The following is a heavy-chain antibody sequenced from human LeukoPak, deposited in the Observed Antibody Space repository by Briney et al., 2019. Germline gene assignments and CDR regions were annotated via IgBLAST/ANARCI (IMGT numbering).Heavy chain of an antibody. Sequence: PGGSLRLSCAASGFTLSTYWMHWVRQAPGKGLVWVSRINSEGSSTTYADSVKGRFTISRDNSKNTLYLQMSGLRAEDTAVYYCAKAGYCSSVSCKFDYWGQGTLVTVSS. CDR1: GFTLSTYW. CDR2: INSEGSST. V-gene: IGHV3-74*01. J-gene: IGHJ4*02. CDR3: AKAGYCSSVSCKFDY. D-gene: IGHD2-2*01.